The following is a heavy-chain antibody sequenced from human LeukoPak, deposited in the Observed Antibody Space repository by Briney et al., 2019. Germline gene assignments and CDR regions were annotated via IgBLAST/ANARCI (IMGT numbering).Heavy chain of an antibody. CDR2: IYYSGST. CDR3: ASGTHSTEFDP. Sequence: PSETLSLTCTVSGGSINSYYWTWIRQPPGRGLEWIGYIYYSGSTDYNPSLKSRVTISVDTSKNLFSLKLSSVTAADTAEYYCASGTHSTEFDPWGQGTLVTVSS. J-gene: IGHJ5*02. CDR1: GGSINSYY. D-gene: IGHD3-10*01. V-gene: IGHV4-59*08.